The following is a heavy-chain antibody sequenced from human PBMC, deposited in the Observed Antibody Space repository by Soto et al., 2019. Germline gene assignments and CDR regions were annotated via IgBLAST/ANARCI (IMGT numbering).Heavy chain of an antibody. CDR3: AREEPAAMQHWFDP. Sequence: HVQLQDSGPGLVKPSQTLSLTCAVSGGSISSGGYYWSWIRQHPGKCLEWIGYIYYSGSTYYNPSHKSLVTISVHTSKNHFSLKLSSVTAADTAVYYCAREEPAAMQHWFDPWGQGTLVTVSS. J-gene: IGHJ5*02. CDR1: GGSISSGGYY. V-gene: IGHV4-31*01. CDR2: IYYSGST. D-gene: IGHD2-2*01.